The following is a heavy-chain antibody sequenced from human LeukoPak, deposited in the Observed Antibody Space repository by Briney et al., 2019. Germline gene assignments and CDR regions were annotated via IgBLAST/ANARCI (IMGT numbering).Heavy chain of an antibody. V-gene: IGHV4-34*01. CDR2: INHSGST. Sequence: PSETLSLTCAVYGGSFSGYYWSWIRQPPGKGQEWIGEINHSGSTNYNPSLKSRVTISVDTSKNQFSLKLSSVTAADTAVYYCARASQGLWFRYWFDPWGQGTLVTVSS. D-gene: IGHD3-10*01. CDR1: GGSFSGYY. J-gene: IGHJ5*02. CDR3: ARASQGLWFRYWFDP.